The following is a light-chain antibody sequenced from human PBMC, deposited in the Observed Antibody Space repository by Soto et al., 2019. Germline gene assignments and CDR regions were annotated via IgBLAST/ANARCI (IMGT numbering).Light chain of an antibody. CDR2: GAS. J-gene: IGKJ1*01. V-gene: IGKV3-20*01. CDR3: HQYGSSPPWT. CDR1: QSVSRSY. Sequence: EIVLTQSPGTLSLSPGERATLSCRASQSVSRSYLAWYQQKPGQAPRLLIYGASSRATGIPDRFSGSGCGTDFTLTISRLEPEDFAVYYCHQYGSSPPWTVGQATKVEIK.